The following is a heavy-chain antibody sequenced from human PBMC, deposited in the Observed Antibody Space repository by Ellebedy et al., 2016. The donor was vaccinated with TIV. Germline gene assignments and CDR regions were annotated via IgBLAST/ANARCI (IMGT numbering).Heavy chain of an antibody. CDR2: ISYTGGST. D-gene: IGHD6-13*01. Sequence: PGGSLRLSCATSGFTFSNYAMSWVRQAPGKGLQWVSAISYTGGSTSYAESVTGRFTVSRDNSKNRLYLQMNSLRAEDTAVYYCAKDPHSFSNSWYAFDYWGQGTLVTVSS. CDR3: AKDPHSFSNSWYAFDY. CDR1: GFTFSNYA. J-gene: IGHJ4*02. V-gene: IGHV3-23*01.